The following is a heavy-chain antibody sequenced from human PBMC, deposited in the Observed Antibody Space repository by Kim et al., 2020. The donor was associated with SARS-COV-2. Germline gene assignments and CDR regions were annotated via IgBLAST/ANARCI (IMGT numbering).Heavy chain of an antibody. CDR2: IKQEGSEM. V-gene: IGHV3-7*01. CDR1: GFTFRIHW. J-gene: IGHJ6*02. CDR3: ARVLRVDYYYFYAMDV. Sequence: GGSLRLSCEGSGFTFRIHWMSWVRQAPGKGLEWVADIKQEGSEMYYADSVKGRFTISRNSAKNSLYLQMDSLRAEDTAVYYCARVLRVDYYYFYAMDVWGQGTAVTVSS. D-gene: IGHD2-15*01.